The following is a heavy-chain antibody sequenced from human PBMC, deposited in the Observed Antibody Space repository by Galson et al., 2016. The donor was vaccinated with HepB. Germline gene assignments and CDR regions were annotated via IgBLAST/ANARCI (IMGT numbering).Heavy chain of an antibody. CDR2: IYYTGST. J-gene: IGHJ4*02. V-gene: IGHV4-31*03. CDR1: GASISSDDYY. D-gene: IGHD3-22*01. Sequence: TLSLNCTVSGASISSDDYYWSWIRQHPGKGLGWIGYIYYTGSTYYHPSLKSRVTMSVDTSKNQFFLKLRSVTATDTAVYFCARAYDSRGYYEGYYDYWGQGTLVTVSS. CDR3: ARAYDSRGYYEGYYDY.